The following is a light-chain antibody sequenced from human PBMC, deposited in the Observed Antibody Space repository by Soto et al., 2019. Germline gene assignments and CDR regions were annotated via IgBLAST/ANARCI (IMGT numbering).Light chain of an antibody. Sequence: QSVLTQPRSVSGSPGQSVTFSCTGTSGDIGAYNYVSWYQFHPDKAPKMIIYDVNKRPSGVPDRFSGSKSGNTASLTISWLQAEDEADYYCCSYAHTSRVFGGGTKLTVL. CDR2: DVN. CDR3: CSYAHTSRV. V-gene: IGLV2-11*01. J-gene: IGLJ3*02. CDR1: SGDIGAYNY.